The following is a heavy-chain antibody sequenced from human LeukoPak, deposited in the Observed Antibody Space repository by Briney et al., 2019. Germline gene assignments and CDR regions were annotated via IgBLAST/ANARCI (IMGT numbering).Heavy chain of an antibody. CDR3: ARASWDNWFDP. J-gene: IGHJ5*02. V-gene: IGHV4-31*03. CDR2: IYYSGST. Sequence: SQTLSLTCTVSGGSIRSGGYYWSWIRQHPGKGLEWIGYIYYSGSTYYNPSLKSRVTISVDTSKNQFSLKLSSVTAADTAVYYCARASWDNWFDPWGQGTLVTVSS. CDR1: GGSIRSGGYY. D-gene: IGHD3-16*01.